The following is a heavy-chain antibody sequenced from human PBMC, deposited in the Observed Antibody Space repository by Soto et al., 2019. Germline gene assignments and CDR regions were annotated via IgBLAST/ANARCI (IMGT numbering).Heavy chain of an antibody. J-gene: IGHJ6*04. CDR3: ARDDVLCDSGRCYGIPLDA. CDR2: IQSGGTT. V-gene: IGHV3-66*01. D-gene: IGHD2-15*01. CDR1: GFTVSSKY. Sequence: GGSLRLSCAASGFTVSSKYMTWVRQAPGKGLEWVSLIQSGGTTYYADSVKGRFTISRDTSENTLHLQMDSLRVEDTAVYYCARDDVLCDSGRCYGIPLDAWGKGTTVTVSS.